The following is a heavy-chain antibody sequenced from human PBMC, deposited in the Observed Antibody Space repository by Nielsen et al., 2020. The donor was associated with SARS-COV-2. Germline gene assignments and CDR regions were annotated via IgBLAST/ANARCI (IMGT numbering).Heavy chain of an antibody. CDR1: GYSFTSYW. J-gene: IGHJ6*02. Sequence: GGSLRLSCKGSGYSFTSYWISWVRQMPGKGLEWMGRIDPSDSYTNYSPSFQGHVTISADKSISTAYLQWSSLKASDTAMYYCARWQSSSSYYYGMDVWGQGTTVTVSS. D-gene: IGHD6-6*01. V-gene: IGHV5-10-1*01. CDR2: IDPSDSYT. CDR3: ARWQSSSSYYYGMDV.